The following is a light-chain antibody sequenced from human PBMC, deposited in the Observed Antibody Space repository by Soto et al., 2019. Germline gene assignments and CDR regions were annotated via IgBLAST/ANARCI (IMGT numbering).Light chain of an antibody. V-gene: IGLV2-14*01. CDR1: SSDVGGYNY. Sequence: QSALTQPASVSGSPGQWITISCTGTSSDVGGYNYVSWYQQHPGKAPKLMISDVSKRPSGVSNRFSGSKSGNTASLTISGLQAEDEAYYYCSSYTSSTTIVFGGGTKLTVL. J-gene: IGLJ2*01. CDR3: SSYTSSTTIV. CDR2: DVS.